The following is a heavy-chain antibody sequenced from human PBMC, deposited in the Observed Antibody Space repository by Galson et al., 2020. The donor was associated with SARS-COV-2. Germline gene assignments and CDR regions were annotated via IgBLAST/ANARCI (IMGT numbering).Heavy chain of an antibody. Sequence: GESLKISCAASGFTFSSYAMHWVRQAPGKGLEWVAVISYDGSNKYYADSVKGRFTISRDNSKNTLYLQMNSLRAEDTAVYYCAWTSGGSYYGAFDIWGQGKMVTVSS. D-gene: IGHD1-26*01. CDR1: GFTFSSYA. CDR2: ISYDGSNK. CDR3: AWTSGGSYYGAFDI. V-gene: IGHV3-30*01. J-gene: IGHJ3*02.